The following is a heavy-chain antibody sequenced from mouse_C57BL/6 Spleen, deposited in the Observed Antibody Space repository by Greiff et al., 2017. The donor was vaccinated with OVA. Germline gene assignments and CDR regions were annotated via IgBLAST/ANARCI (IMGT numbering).Heavy chain of an antibody. J-gene: IGHJ3*01. V-gene: IGHV1-18*01. CDR3: AREGYGSSHAWFAY. CDR2: INPNNGGT. Sequence: EVKLVESGPELVKPGASVKIPCKASGYTFTDYNMDWVKQSHGKSLEWIGDINPNNGGTIYNQKFKGKATLTVDKSSSTAYMELRSLTSEDTAVYYCAREGYGSSHAWFAYWGQGTLVTVSA. D-gene: IGHD1-1*01. CDR1: GYTFTDYN.